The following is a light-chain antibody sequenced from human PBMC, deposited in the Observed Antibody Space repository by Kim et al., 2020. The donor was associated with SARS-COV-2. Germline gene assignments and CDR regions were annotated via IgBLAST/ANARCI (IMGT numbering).Light chain of an antibody. CDR1: QDISTF. J-gene: IGKJ4*01. CDR2: AAS. CDR3: QQLDTYPQVT. V-gene: IGKV1-9*01. Sequence: DIQLTQSPSFLSASVGDRVTITCRASQDISTFLAWYQQKPGKAPKLLIYAASTLHSGVPSTFSGSGSGTEFTLTISSLQPEDFATYYCQQLDTYPQVTFGGGTKVVIK.